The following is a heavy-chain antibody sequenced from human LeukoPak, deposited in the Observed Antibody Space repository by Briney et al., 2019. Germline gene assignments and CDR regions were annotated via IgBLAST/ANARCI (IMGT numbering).Heavy chain of an antibody. Sequence: GESLKISCKGSGYSFTSYWIGWVRQMPGKGLEWMGIIYPGDSDTRYSPSFQGQVTISADKSISTAYLQWSSLKASDTAMYYCARHEGRVVTAAPFDYWGQGTLVTVSS. CDR1: GYSFTSYW. D-gene: IGHD2-21*02. CDR2: IYPGDSDT. V-gene: IGHV5-51*01. CDR3: ARHEGRVVTAAPFDY. J-gene: IGHJ4*02.